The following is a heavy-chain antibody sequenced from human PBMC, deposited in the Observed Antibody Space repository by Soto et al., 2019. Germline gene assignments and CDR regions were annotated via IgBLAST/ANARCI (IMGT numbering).Heavy chain of an antibody. CDR3: TAEGSGSYYPPGYYYYGMDV. CDR1: GFTFSSYS. D-gene: IGHD3-10*01. Sequence: GGSLRLSCAASGFTFSSYSMNWVRQAPGKGLEWVSYISSSSSTIYYADSVKGRFTISRDNAKNSLHLQMNSLRDEDTAVYYCTAEGSGSYYPPGYYYYGMDVWGQGTTVTVSS. V-gene: IGHV3-48*02. CDR2: ISSSSSTI. J-gene: IGHJ6*02.